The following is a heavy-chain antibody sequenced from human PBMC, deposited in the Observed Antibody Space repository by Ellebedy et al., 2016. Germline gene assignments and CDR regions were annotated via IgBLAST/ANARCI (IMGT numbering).Heavy chain of an antibody. D-gene: IGHD6-6*01. CDR2: INAGNGNT. V-gene: IGHV1-3*01. CDR1: GYTFTSYA. CDR3: ARDLGSSSSTYSFWFDP. Sequence: ASVKVSCKASGYTFTSYAMHWVRQAPGQRLEWMGWINAGNGNTKYSQKFQGRVTITRDTSASTAYMELSSLRSEDTAVYYCARDLGSSSSTYSFWFDPWGQGTLVTVSS. J-gene: IGHJ5*02.